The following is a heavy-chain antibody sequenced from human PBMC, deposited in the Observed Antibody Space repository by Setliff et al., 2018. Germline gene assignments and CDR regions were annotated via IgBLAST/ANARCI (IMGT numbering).Heavy chain of an antibody. Sequence: ASVKVSCKTSGFNFITYGFSWVRQAPGQGLEWMGWISPYSGETNNAQKFQDRPSVTADTSSKTIYMELRSLTSDDTAVYFCTTSRAPRVVLAADFDLWGQGTLVTVSS. J-gene: IGHJ4*02. D-gene: IGHD2-21*01. CDR2: ISPYSGET. CDR1: GFNFITYG. CDR3: TTSRAPRVVLAADFDL. V-gene: IGHV1-18*01.